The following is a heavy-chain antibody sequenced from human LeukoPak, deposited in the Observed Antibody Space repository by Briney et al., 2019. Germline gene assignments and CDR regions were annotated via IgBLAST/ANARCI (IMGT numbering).Heavy chain of an antibody. V-gene: IGHV4-30-2*01. Sequence: SETLSLTCAVSGGSISSDGYSWSWIRQPPGKGLEWIGYVYHSGSTYYNPSLRSRVTISVDRSKNQFSLKLSSVTAADTAVYYCARGYCTNGVCYTFDYWGQGTLVTVSS. CDR1: GGSISSDGYS. J-gene: IGHJ4*02. D-gene: IGHD2-8*01. CDR2: VYHSGST. CDR3: ARGYCTNGVCYTFDY.